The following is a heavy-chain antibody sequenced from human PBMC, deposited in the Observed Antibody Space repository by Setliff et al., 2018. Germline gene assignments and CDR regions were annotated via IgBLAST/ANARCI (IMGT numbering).Heavy chain of an antibody. J-gene: IGHJ4*02. CDR3: ASVDIVLMVYAL. V-gene: IGHV4-34*01. CDR1: GGSFSGYY. D-gene: IGHD2-8*01. CDR2: INHSGST. Sequence: SETLSLTCAVYGGSFSGYYWSWIRQPPGKGLEWIGEINHSGSTNYNPSLKGRVTISVDTSKNQFSLKLSSVTAADTAVYYCASVDIVLMVYALWGQGTQVTVSS.